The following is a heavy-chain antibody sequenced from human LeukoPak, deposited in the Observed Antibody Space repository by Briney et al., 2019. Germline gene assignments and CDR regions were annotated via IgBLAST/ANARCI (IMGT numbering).Heavy chain of an antibody. D-gene: IGHD6-19*01. Sequence: TSETLSLTCTVSGGSINNYYWSWIRQPPGKGLEYIGYIFYSGSTNYNPSLKSRVSISVDTSKNQFSLKLSSVTAADTAVYYCARGVYSSGWYPDYWGQGTLVTVSP. CDR1: GGSINNYY. CDR3: ARGVYSSGWYPDY. V-gene: IGHV4-59*01. CDR2: IFYSGST. J-gene: IGHJ4*02.